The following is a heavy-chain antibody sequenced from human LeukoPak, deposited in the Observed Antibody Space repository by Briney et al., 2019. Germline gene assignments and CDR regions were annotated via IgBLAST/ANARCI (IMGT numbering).Heavy chain of an antibody. J-gene: IGHJ4*02. D-gene: IGHD5-12*01. V-gene: IGHV3-33*01. CDR1: GFTFSSYG. CDR2: IWYDGSNK. Sequence: PGGSLRLSCAASGFTFSSYGMHWVRQAPGKGLEWVAVIWYDGSNKYYADSVKGRFTIPRDNAKNTLYLQMNSLRAEDTAVYYCARDRGYTQDYWGQGTLVTVSS. CDR3: ARDRGYTQDY.